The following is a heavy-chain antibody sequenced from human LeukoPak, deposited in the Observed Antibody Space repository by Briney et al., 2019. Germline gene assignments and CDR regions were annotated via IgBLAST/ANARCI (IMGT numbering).Heavy chain of an antibody. D-gene: IGHD4-17*01. CDR1: GGSISSGSYF. V-gene: IGHV4-61*02. Sequence: ASQTLSLTCTVSGGSISSGSYFWSWIRQPAGKGLEWIGRIYTAGSTNYNPSLKSRATISLDTSKNQFSLNLSSVTAADTAVYYCARRVTTYWYFDLWGRGTLVTVSS. CDR3: ARRVTTYWYFDL. CDR2: IYTAGST. J-gene: IGHJ2*01.